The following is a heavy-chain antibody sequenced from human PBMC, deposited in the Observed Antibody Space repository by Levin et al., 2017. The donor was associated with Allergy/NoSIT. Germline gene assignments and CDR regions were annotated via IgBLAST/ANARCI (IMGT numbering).Heavy chain of an antibody. CDR2: IYSSGSA. V-gene: IGHV4-61*02. CDR3: ARAEVGSEH. D-gene: IGHD3-10*01. J-gene: IGHJ4*02. Sequence: SQTLSLTCKVSGGSICSGSYYWRWIRQPAAKGLEWIGRIYSSGSANYNPSLKSRVTISVDTSKNQFSLKLSSVTAADTAVYYCARAEVGSEHWGQGTLVTVSS. CDR1: GGSICSGSYY.